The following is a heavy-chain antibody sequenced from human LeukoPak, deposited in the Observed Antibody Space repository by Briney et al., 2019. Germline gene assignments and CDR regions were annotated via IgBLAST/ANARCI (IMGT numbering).Heavy chain of an antibody. J-gene: IGHJ5*02. CDR2: INSDGSTT. CDR1: GFTFSSYW. V-gene: IGHV3-74*01. Sequence: PGGSLRLSCAASGFTFSSYWMHWVRQAPGKGLVWVSRINSDGSTTNYADSVKGRFTISRDNAENTMYLQMNSLRVEATAVYYCTRRVSATRWFDPWGQGTLVTVSS. D-gene: IGHD2-15*01. CDR3: TRRVSATRWFDP.